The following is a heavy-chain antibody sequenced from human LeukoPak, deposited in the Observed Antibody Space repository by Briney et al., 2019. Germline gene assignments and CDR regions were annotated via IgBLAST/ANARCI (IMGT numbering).Heavy chain of an antibody. CDR1: GYTFTSYG. CDR2: ISAYNGNT. D-gene: IGHD4-17*01. Sequence: ASVKVSCKASGYTFTSYGISWVRQAPGQGLEWMGWISAYNGNTNYAQKLQGRVTMTTDTSTSTAYMELRSLRSEDTAVYYCARDNGGDYGDYGFDYWGQGTLVTVSS. J-gene: IGHJ4*02. CDR3: ARDNGGDYGDYGFDY. V-gene: IGHV1-18*01.